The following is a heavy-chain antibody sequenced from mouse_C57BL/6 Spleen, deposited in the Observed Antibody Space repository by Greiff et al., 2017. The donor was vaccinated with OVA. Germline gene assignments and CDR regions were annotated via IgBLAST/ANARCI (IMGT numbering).Heavy chain of an antibody. CDR1: GYTFTSYW. J-gene: IGHJ4*01. V-gene: IGHV1-69*01. CDR3: ARNWDQRGMDY. CDR2: IDPSDSYT. Sequence: QVQLQQPGAELVMPGASVKLSCKASGYTFTSYWMHWVKQRPGQGLEWIGEIDPSDSYTNYNQKFKGKSTLTVDKSSSTAYMQLSSLTSEDSAVYYCARNWDQRGMDYWGQGTSVTVSS. D-gene: IGHD4-1*01.